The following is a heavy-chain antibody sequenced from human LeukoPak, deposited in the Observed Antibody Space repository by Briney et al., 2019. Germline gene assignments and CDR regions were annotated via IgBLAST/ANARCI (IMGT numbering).Heavy chain of an antibody. V-gene: IGHV3-48*01. CDR2: ISSSSSTI. CDR3: AKVNGWLWYED. CDR1: GFTFSSYS. D-gene: IGHD5-18*01. J-gene: IGHJ4*02. Sequence: GSLRLSCAASGFTFSSYSMNWVRQAPGKGLEWVSYISSSSSTIYYADSVKGRFTISRDNSKNTMFLEMISLTADDTAVYYCAKVNGWLWYEDWSQGIRVTVSS.